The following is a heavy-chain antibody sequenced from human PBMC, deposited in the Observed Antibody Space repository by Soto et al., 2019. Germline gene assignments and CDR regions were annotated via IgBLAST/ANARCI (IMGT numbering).Heavy chain of an antibody. D-gene: IGHD5-12*01. CDR3: ARGSIVATSLTPFDF. V-gene: IGHV3-21*01. Sequence: EVQLVESGGGLVKPGGSLRLSCAASGFTFSSYSMNWVRQAPGKGLEWVSSLSASSSYIYYADSVKGRFTVSRDNAKNSLYLQINSLRDEDTAVYYCARGSIVATSLTPFDFWGQGTLVIVSS. CDR1: GFTFSSYS. CDR2: LSASSSYI. J-gene: IGHJ4*02.